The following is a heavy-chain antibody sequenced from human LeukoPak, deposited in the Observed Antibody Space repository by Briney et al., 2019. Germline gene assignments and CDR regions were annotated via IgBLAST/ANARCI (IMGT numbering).Heavy chain of an antibody. CDR3: ASGRYSSGCPDY. CDR2: ISAYNGNT. J-gene: IGHJ4*02. V-gene: IGHV1-18*01. CDR1: GYTFTSYG. Sequence: ASVNVSCKASGYTFTSYGISWVRQAPGQGREWMGWISAYNGNTNYAQKLQGRVTMTTDTSTSTAYMELRSLRSDDTAVYYCASGRYSSGCPDYWGQGTLVTVSS. D-gene: IGHD6-19*01.